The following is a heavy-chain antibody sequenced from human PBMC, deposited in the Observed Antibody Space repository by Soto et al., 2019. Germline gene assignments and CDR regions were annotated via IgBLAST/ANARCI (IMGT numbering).Heavy chain of an antibody. CDR1: GFTFSSYA. J-gene: IGHJ4*02. V-gene: IGHV3-30-3*01. CDR3: ARDFIGGNSGRGFEY. CDR2: ISYDGSNK. D-gene: IGHD2-21*02. Sequence: QVQLVESGGGVVQPGRSLRLSCAASGFTFSSYAMHWVRQAPGKGLEWVAVISYDGSNKYYADSVKGRVTISRDNSKNTLYLQMNSLRAEDTAVYCCARDFIGGNSGRGFEYWGQGTLVTVSS.